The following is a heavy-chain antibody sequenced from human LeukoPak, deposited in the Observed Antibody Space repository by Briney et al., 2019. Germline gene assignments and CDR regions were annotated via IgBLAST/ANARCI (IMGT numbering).Heavy chain of an antibody. CDR1: GYSISRGYY. J-gene: IGHJ3*02. D-gene: IGHD1-26*01. V-gene: IGHV4-38-2*02. CDR2: IYHSGST. CDR3: AREGNAGSGSSVAFDI. Sequence: SETLSLTCSVSGYSISRGYYWGWIRPPPGKGLGWIGSIYHSGSTYHNPSLKSRVTISVDTSKNQFSLKLSSVTAADTAVYYCAREGNAGSGSSVAFDIWGQGTVVTVSS.